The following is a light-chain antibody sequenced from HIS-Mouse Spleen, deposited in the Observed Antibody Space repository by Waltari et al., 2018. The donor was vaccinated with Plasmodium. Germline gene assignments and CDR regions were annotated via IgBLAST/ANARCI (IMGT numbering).Light chain of an antibody. V-gene: IGLV2-11*01. CDR1: SSDVGGYNS. CDR3: YSYAGSYTWV. J-gene: IGLJ3*02. Sequence: QSALTQPRSVSGSPGQSVTISCTGPSSDVGGYNSVSWYQQHPGKAPKLMIYDVSKRPSGVPDRFSGSKSGNTASLTISGLQAEDEADYYCYSYAGSYTWVFGGGTKLTVL. CDR2: DVS.